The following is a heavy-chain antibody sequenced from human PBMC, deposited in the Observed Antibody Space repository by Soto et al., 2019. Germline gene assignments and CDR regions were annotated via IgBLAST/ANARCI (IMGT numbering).Heavy chain of an antibody. CDR1: GYTFTSYG. CDR2: ISAYNGNT. Sequence: GASVKVSCKASGYTFTSYGISWVRQAPGQGLEWMGWISAYNGNTNYAQKLQGRVTMTTDTSTSTAYMELRSLRSDDTAVYYCARGARLRYFDWPYYMDVWGKGTTVTVSS. V-gene: IGHV1-18*01. J-gene: IGHJ6*03. D-gene: IGHD3-9*01. CDR3: ARGARLRYFDWPYYMDV.